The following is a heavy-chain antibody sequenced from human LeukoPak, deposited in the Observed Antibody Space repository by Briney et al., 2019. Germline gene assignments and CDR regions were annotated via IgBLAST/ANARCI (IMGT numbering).Heavy chain of an antibody. CDR3: AGNRGYSYGQLDY. D-gene: IGHD5-18*01. CDR1: GGSISSGGYY. V-gene: IGHV4-31*03. CDR2: IYYNGST. Sequence: SQTLSLTCTVSGGSISSGGYYWSWIRQHPGKGLEWIGYIYYNGSTYYNPSLKSRATISVDTSKNQFSLKLSSVTAADTAVYYCAGNRGYSYGQLDYWGQGTLVTVSS. J-gene: IGHJ4*02.